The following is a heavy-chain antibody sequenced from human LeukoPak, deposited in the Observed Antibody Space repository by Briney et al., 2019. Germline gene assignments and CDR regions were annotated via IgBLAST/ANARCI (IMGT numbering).Heavy chain of an antibody. J-gene: IGHJ4*02. CDR3: AREQDIVVVPAAIMGY. Sequence: ASVKASCKAPGYTFTGYYMHWVRQAPGQGLEWMGWINPNSGGTNYAQKFQGRVTMTRDTSISTAYMELSRLRSDDTAVYYCAREQDIVVVPAAIMGYWGQGTLVTVSS. D-gene: IGHD2-2*01. CDR2: INPNSGGT. V-gene: IGHV1-2*02. CDR1: GYTFTGYY.